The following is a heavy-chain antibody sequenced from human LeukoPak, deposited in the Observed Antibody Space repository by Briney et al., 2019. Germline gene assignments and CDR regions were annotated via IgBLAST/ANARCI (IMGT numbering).Heavy chain of an antibody. J-gene: IGHJ5*02. CDR2: IYTSGST. V-gene: IGHV4-4*07. D-gene: IGHD6-19*01. CDR3: AGETILYSSGWYTGWFDP. CDR1: GGSISSYY. Sequence: SETLSLTCTVSGGSISSYYWSWIRQPAGKGLEWIGRIYTSGSTNYNPSPKSRVTMSVDTSKNQFSLKLSSVTAADTAVYYCAGETILYSSGWYTGWFDPWGQGTLVTVSS.